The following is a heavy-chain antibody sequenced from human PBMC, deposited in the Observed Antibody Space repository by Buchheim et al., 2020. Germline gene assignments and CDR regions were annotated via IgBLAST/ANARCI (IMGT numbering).Heavy chain of an antibody. D-gene: IGHD3-3*01. Sequence: EVQLLESGGGLVQPGGSLRLSCAASGFTFSGYAMTWVRQAPGKGLEWVSDIRGGGYNIYYADSVKGRFTISRDNSKNTLYLQMNSLRADDTAVYYCAKGYDFWSGYYPDWGQGTL. V-gene: IGHV3-23*01. CDR2: IRGGGYNI. CDR1: GFTFSGYA. CDR3: AKGYDFWSGYYPD. J-gene: IGHJ4*02.